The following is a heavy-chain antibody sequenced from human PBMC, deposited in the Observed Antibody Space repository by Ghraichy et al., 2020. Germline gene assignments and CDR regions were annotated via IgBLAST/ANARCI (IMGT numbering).Heavy chain of an antibody. Sequence: ESLNISCAVYGGSFSGYYWSWIRQPPGKGLEWIGEINHSGSTNYNPSLKSRVTISVDTSKNQFFLKMSSVTAADTAVYYCARSFPRYSCGAHIQHWGQGTLVTVSS. J-gene: IGHJ1*01. V-gene: IGHV4-34*01. CDR1: GGSFSGYY. CDR3: ARSFPRYSCGAHIQH. D-gene: IGHD6-19*01. CDR2: INHSGST.